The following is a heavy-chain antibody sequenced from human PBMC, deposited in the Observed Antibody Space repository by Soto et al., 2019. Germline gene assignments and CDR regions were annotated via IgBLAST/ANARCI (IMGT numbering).Heavy chain of an antibody. D-gene: IGHD5-12*01. CDR3: ARAPSELMATIIYYFDY. CDR1: GGSISSGGYY. V-gene: IGHV4-31*03. J-gene: IGHJ4*02. CDR2: IYYSGST. Sequence: QVQLQESGPGLVKPSQTLSLTCTVSGGSISSGGYYWSWIRQHPGKGLEWIGYIYYSGSTYYNPSLKSRVTISVDTSKNQFSLKLSSVTAADTAVYYCARAPSELMATIIYYFDYWGQGTLVTVSS.